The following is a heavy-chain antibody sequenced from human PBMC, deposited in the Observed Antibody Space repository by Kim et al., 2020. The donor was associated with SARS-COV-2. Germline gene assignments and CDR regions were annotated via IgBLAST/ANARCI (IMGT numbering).Heavy chain of an antibody. V-gene: IGHV3-23*01. J-gene: IGHJ4*02. CDR3: LKGGWGWIWDH. CDR1: GFTFTGHA. CDR2: IDGSDGTT. D-gene: IGHD2-2*03. Sequence: GGSLRLSCTTSGFTFTGHAMSWVRQAPGKGLEWVSSIDGSDGTTYYVDSVKGRFAISRDNSKNTLYLQMSALRADDPAVYYCLKGGWGWIWDHWGPGTLV.